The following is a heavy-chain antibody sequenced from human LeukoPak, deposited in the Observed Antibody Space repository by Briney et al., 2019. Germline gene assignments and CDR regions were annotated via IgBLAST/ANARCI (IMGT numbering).Heavy chain of an antibody. CDR3: ARIGYDYSIRAAFDI. J-gene: IGHJ3*02. CDR1: GFTFSRYA. V-gene: IGHV3-64*01. D-gene: IGHD4-11*01. Sequence: GGSLRLSCAASGFTFSRYAMHWVRQAPGKGLKYVSAISSNGGSTYYANSVKGRFTISRDNSKNTLYLQMGSLRAEDMAVYYCARIGYDYSIRAAFDIWGQGTMVTVSS. CDR2: ISSNGGST.